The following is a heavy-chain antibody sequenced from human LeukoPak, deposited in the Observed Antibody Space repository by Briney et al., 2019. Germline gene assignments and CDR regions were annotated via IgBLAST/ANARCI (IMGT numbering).Heavy chain of an antibody. CDR1: GFTFSSYG. Sequence: PGRSLRLSWAASGFTFSSYGMHWVRQAPGKGLEWVAVISYDGFNPYYADSVKGRFTISRDNSKNTLWLQMNSLRAEDTAVYYCAKVKEMYSSGSYYFDYWGQGTLVTVSS. CDR2: ISYDGFNP. J-gene: IGHJ4*02. V-gene: IGHV3-30*18. D-gene: IGHD6-19*01. CDR3: AKVKEMYSSGSYYFDY.